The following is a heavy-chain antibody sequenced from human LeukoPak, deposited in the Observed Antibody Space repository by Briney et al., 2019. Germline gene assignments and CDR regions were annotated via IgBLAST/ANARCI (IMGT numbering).Heavy chain of an antibody. J-gene: IGHJ3*02. V-gene: IGHV4-39*01. CDR1: GGSISSSSYY. D-gene: IGHD3-22*01. CDR3: AREGGYDSSGYYYSPDHAFDI. Sequence: SETLSLTCTVSGGSISSSSYYWGWISQPPGKGLEWIGSIYYSGSTYYNPSLKSRVTISVDTSKNQFSLKLSSVTAADTAVYYCAREGGYDSSGYYYSPDHAFDIWGQGTMVTVSS. CDR2: IYYSGST.